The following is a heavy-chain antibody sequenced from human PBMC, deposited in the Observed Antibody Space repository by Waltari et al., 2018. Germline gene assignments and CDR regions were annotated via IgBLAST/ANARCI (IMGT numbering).Heavy chain of an antibody. D-gene: IGHD3-9*01. CDR3: ARGGYYDILTGYLYYFDY. CDR2: ISGSGGST. J-gene: IGHJ4*02. V-gene: IGHV3-23*04. Sequence: EVQLVESGGGLVQPGGSLRLSCAASGFTFSSYAMSWVRQAPGKGLEWVSAISGSGGSTYYADSVKGRFTISRDNSKNTLYLQMNSLRAEDTAVYYCARGGYYDILTGYLYYFDYWGQGTLVTVSS. CDR1: GFTFSSYA.